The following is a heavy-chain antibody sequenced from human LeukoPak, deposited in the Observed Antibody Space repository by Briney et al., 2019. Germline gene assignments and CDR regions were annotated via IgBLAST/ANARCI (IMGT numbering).Heavy chain of an antibody. CDR1: GGTFRRYA. Sequence: SVKVSCKASGGTFRRYAISWVRQAPGQGLEWMGGIIPIFGTANYAQKFQGRVTITTDESTSTAYMELSSLRSEDTAVYYCARGPYDSSGYYPDYYYYYMDVWGKGTTVTVSS. J-gene: IGHJ6*03. D-gene: IGHD3-22*01. CDR2: IIPIFGTA. CDR3: ARGPYDSSGYYPDYYYYYMDV. V-gene: IGHV1-69*05.